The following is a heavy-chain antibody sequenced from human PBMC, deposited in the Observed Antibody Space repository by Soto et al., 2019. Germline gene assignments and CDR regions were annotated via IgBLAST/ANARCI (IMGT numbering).Heavy chain of an antibody. CDR2: IYYSGST. V-gene: IGHV4-31*02. Sequence: PSETLSVTWTVSGGFMRSGGYYWSWIRQDPGKGLECIGYIYYSGSTYYNPSLKSRVSISVDTSKNQFSLKLSSVTAADTAVYYCSRRTDSGWFLDSWSQGTLVTVSS. CDR1: GGFMRSGGYY. CDR3: SRRTDSGWFLDS. J-gene: IGHJ4*02. D-gene: IGHD6-19*01.